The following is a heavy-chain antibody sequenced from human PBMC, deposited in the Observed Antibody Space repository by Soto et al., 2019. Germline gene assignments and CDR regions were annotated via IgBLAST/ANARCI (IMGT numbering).Heavy chain of an antibody. Sequence: QMVESGGGVVQPGRSLGLSCAASGFAFSGYALHWVRQAPGKGLEWVARISYDGSSQLYADSVKGRFTISRDISKRTLSLQMNSLRPEDTAIYYCARDQTYYDSRYGMDVWGQGTTVTVSS. CDR3: ARDQTYYDSRYGMDV. V-gene: IGHV3-30*04. CDR1: GFAFSGYA. CDR2: ISYDGSSQ. J-gene: IGHJ6*02. D-gene: IGHD3-16*01.